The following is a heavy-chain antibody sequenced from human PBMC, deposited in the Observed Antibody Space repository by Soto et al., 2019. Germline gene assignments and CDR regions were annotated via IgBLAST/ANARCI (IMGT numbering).Heavy chain of an antibody. D-gene: IGHD3-10*01. Sequence: PSETLSLTCAVYGGSFSGYYWSWIRQPPGKGLEWIGEINHSGSTNYNPSLKSRVTISVDTSKNQFPLKLSSVTAADTAVYYCARTGKLIWFGERQSYYDYWGQGTLVTVSS. CDR3: ARTGKLIWFGERQSYYDY. CDR1: GGSFSGYY. CDR2: INHSGST. V-gene: IGHV4-34*01. J-gene: IGHJ4*02.